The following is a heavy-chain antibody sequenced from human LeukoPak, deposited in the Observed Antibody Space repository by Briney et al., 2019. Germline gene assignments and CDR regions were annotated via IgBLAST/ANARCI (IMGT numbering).Heavy chain of an antibody. CDR1: GDSVSSTRVA. D-gene: IGHD5-12*01. Sequence: SQTPSLTCAISGDSVSSTRVAWNWIRQSPSRGLEWLGRTYYRSKWSTEYAISVKGRVTIVPDTSKNLFSLQLHSVTPEDTAVYYCAMGLRLENWFDPWGQGTLVTVSS. J-gene: IGHJ5*02. CDR3: AMGLRLENWFDP. V-gene: IGHV6-1*01. CDR2: TYYRSKWST.